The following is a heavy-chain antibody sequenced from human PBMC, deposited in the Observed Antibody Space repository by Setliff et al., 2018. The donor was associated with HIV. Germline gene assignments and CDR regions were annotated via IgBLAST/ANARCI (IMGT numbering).Heavy chain of an antibody. Sequence: SGPTVVNPTQTLTLTCTFSGFSLSTSGVGVGWIRQPPGKALEWLALIYWNDDKRYSPSLKSRFTITKDTSKNQVVLTMTNMDPVDTATYYRARSYDSSGYYPYDAFDIWGQGTMVTVSS. V-gene: IGHV2-5*01. J-gene: IGHJ3*02. CDR1: GFSLSTSGVG. CDR2: IYWNDDK. D-gene: IGHD3-22*01. CDR3: ARSYDSSGYYPYDAFDI.